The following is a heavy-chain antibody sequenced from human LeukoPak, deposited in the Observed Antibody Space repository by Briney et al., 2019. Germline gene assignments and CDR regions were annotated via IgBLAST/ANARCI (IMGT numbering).Heavy chain of an antibody. CDR2: INPNSGGT. D-gene: IGHD4-17*01. J-gene: IGHJ6*02. CDR3: ARDDYGDSYYYYGMDV. V-gene: IGHV1-2*02. CDR1: GYTFTGYY. Sequence: VASVKVSCKASGYTFTGYYMHWVRQAPGQGLEWMGWINPNSGGTNYAQKFQGRVTMTRDTSISTAYMELSRLRSDDTAVYYCARDDYGDSYYYYGMDVWGQGTTVTVSS.